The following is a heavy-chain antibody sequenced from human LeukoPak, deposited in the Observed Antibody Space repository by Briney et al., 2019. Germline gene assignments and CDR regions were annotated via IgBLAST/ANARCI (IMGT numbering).Heavy chain of an antibody. D-gene: IGHD5-24*01. Sequence: PSQTLSLTCTVSGGSISSGDYYWSWIRQPPGKGLEWIGHIYYSGSTYYNPSLKSRVTISVDTSKNQFSLKLSSVTAADTAVYYCASSRDGYNSADYWGQGTLVTVSS. CDR1: GGSISSGDYY. V-gene: IGHV4-30-4*01. CDR2: IYYSGST. J-gene: IGHJ4*02. CDR3: ASSRDGYNSADY.